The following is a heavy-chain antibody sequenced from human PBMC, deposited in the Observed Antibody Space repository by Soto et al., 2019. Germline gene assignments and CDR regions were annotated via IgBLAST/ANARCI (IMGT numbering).Heavy chain of an antibody. Sequence: TPSLTYTVSGRSSSNYYLSCIRQSPEKGLEWIAYIHFSGHTNYNPSLQSRVTISVYTSKSRFSLQLPFVAAADTVNYYRSRLQYTVVTPFEMWGQGKMVTVS. CDR3: SRLQYTVVTPFEM. CDR1: GRSSSNYY. V-gene: IGHV4-59*01. CDR2: IHFSGHT. J-gene: IGHJ3*02. D-gene: IGHD2-21*02.